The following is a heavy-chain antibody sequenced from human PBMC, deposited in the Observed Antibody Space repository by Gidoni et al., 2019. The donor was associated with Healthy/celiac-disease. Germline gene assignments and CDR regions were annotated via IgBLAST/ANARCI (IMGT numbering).Heavy chain of an antibody. CDR3: ARPKSGYDLELCAFDI. J-gene: IGHJ3*02. Sequence: EVQLVQSGAEVKKPGESLKISCQGSGYSFTSYWIGWVRQMPGKGLEWMGIIYPGDSDTRYSPSFQGQVTISADKSISTAYLQWSSLKASDTAMYYCARPKSGYDLELCAFDIWGQGTMVTVSS. CDR2: IYPGDSDT. D-gene: IGHD5-12*01. V-gene: IGHV5-51*01. CDR1: GYSFTSYW.